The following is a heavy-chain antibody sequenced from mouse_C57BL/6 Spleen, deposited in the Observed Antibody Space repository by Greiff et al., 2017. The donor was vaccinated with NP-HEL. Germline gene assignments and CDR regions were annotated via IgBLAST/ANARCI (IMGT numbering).Heavy chain of an antibody. Sequence: QVQLQQPGAELVKPGASVQLSCKASGYTFTSYWMHWVKQRPGQGLEWIGMIHPNSGSTNYNEKFKSKATLTVDKSSSTAYMQLSSLTSEDSAVYYCARRGWNYFDYWGQGTTLTVSS. J-gene: IGHJ2*01. CDR1: GYTFTSYW. CDR2: IHPNSGST. CDR3: ARRGWNYFDY. V-gene: IGHV1-64*01.